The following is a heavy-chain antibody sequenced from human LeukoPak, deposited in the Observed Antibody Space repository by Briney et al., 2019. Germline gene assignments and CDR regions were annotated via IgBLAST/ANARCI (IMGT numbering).Heavy chain of an antibody. Sequence: GGPLRLSCAASGFSFSIYWMSWVRQAPGKALEGLANINLDGSDKNYVDSVKGRFTISRDNAKNSLYLQMTSLRTEDTAVYYCARGYSGWFDNWGQGNLVTVSS. CDR1: GFSFSIYW. D-gene: IGHD6-19*01. CDR2: INLDGSDK. CDR3: ARGYSGWFDN. V-gene: IGHV3-7*04. J-gene: IGHJ4*02.